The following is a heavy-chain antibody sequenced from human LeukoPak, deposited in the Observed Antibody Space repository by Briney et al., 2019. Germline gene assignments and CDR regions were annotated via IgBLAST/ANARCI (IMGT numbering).Heavy chain of an antibody. CDR1: GFTFSDNY. D-gene: IGHD1-1*01. J-gene: IGHJ4*02. CDR3: ARDPRTVRI. Sequence: GTSLRLSCAASGFTFSDNYMTWVRQAPGKGLEWLPYISGNGGVIQYADSVKGRFTISRDNAKNLLYLQMDSLRVEDTAIYYCARDPRTVRIWGQGTLVTVSS. V-gene: IGHV3-11*04. CDR2: ISGNGGVI.